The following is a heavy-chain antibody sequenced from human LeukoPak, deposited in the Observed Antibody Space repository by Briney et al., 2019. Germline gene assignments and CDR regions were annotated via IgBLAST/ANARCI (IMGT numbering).Heavy chain of an antibody. Sequence: PGRSLRLSCAASGFTFSSYSMNWVRQAPGKGLEWVSYISSSSSTIYYADSVKGRFTISRDNAKNSLYLQMNSLRAEDTAVYYCARDSTVLRYFDWFEFDYWGQGTLVTVSS. D-gene: IGHD3-9*01. CDR2: ISSSSSTI. V-gene: IGHV3-48*01. CDR3: ARDSTVLRYFDWFEFDY. CDR1: GFTFSSYS. J-gene: IGHJ4*02.